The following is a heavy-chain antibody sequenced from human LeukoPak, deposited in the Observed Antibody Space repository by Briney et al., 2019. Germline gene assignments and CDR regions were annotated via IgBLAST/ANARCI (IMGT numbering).Heavy chain of an antibody. CDR2: INHSGST. D-gene: IGHD3-22*01. CDR1: GGSFSGYY. Sequence: SETLSLTCAVYGGSFSGYYWSRIRQPPGKGLEWIGEINHSGSTNYNPSLKSRVTISVDTSKNQFSLKLSSVTAADTAVYYCARIGSLRYYDSSGYRYFDYWGQGTLVTVSS. J-gene: IGHJ4*02. V-gene: IGHV4-34*01. CDR3: ARIGSLRYYDSSGYRYFDY.